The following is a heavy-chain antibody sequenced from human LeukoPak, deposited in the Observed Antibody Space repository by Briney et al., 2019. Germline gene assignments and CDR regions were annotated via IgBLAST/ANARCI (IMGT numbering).Heavy chain of an antibody. CDR2: IFYSGNT. Sequence: PSETLSLTCPVPGGSISSYYWSWIRQPPGKGLEWIGYIFYSGNTNYNPSLKSRVTISVDPSKNQFSLKLGSVTAADTAVYCCAKESGYSYPTWGQGTLVTVSS. D-gene: IGHD5-18*01. CDR1: GGSISSYY. J-gene: IGHJ4*02. V-gene: IGHV4-59*01. CDR3: AKESGYSYPT.